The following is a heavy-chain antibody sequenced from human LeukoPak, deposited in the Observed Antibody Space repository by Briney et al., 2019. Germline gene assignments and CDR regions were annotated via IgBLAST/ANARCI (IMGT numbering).Heavy chain of an antibody. CDR3: ARDSYGSSGYYYVSDY. Sequence: GGSLRLSCAASGFTFSTYSMNWVRQAPGKGLEWVSYVSYSSSAIYYADSVKGRFTISRDNAKNSLYLQMNSLRDEDTAVYYCARDSYGSSGYYYVSDYWGQGTLVTVSS. J-gene: IGHJ4*02. V-gene: IGHV3-48*02. CDR1: GFTFSTYS. D-gene: IGHD3-22*01. CDR2: VSYSSSAI.